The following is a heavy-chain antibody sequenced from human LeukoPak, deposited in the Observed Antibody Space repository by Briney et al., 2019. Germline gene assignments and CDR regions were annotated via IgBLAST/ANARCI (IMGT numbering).Heavy chain of an antibody. D-gene: IGHD3-22*01. CDR2: ISYDGSNK. J-gene: IGHJ4*02. CDR1: GFTFSSYG. CDR3: AKDAYYYDSSGYDY. V-gene: IGHV3-30*18. Sequence: GGSLRLSCAASGFTFSSYGMHWVRQAPGKGLEWVAVISYDGSNKYYADSVKGRFTISRDKSKNTLYLQMNSLRAEDTAVYYCAKDAYYYDSSGYDYWGQGTLVTVSS.